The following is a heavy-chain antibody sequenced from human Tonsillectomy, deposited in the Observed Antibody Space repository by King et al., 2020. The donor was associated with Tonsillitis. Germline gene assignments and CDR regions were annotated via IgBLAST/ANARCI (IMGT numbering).Heavy chain of an antibody. CDR2: ISSSSSYI. V-gene: IGHV3-21*01. Sequence: VQLVESGGGLVKPGGSLSLSCAASGFTFSSYSMNWVRQATGKGLEWVSYISSSSSYIFYADSVKGRFTISRDNAKNSLYLQMNSLRAEATAVYYCARGASPGGWYFDYWGQGTLVTVSS. CDR1: GFTFSSYS. D-gene: IGHD2-15*01. J-gene: IGHJ4*02. CDR3: ARGASPGGWYFDY.